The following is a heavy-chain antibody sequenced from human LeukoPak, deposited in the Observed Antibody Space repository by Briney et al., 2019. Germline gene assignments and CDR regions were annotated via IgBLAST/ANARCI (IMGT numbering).Heavy chain of an antibody. V-gene: IGHV4-59*01. D-gene: IGHD6-19*01. CDR3: ARASAHRGIAVAGVYWYFDL. CDR1: GGSISSYY. CDR2: IYYSGST. Sequence: SETLSLTCTVSGGSISSYYWSWIRQPPGEGLEWIAYIYYSGSTNYNPSLKSRLTISVDTSKNQFSLKLTSVTAADTAVHYCARASAHRGIAVAGVYWYFDLWGRGTLVTVSS. J-gene: IGHJ2*01.